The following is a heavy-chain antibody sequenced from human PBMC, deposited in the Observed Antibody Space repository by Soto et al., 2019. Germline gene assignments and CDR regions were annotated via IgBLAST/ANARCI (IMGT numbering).Heavy chain of an antibody. CDR3: AKRGKESTRSFWFDP. V-gene: IGHV5-51*01. Sequence: PGESLKISSKSSGYSFTSYWIAWVRQMPGKGLEWMGIIYPGDSDTRYSPSFQGQVTISVDKSISTAYLQWSSLKASDTAIYYCAKRGKESTRSFWFDPWGQGTLVTVSS. J-gene: IGHJ5*02. CDR1: GYSFTSYW. D-gene: IGHD2-2*01. CDR2: IYPGDSDT.